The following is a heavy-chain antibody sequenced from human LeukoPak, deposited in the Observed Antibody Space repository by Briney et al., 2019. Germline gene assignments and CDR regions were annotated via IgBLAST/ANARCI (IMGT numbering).Heavy chain of an antibody. CDR2: ISGSGTT. CDR1: GNYW. V-gene: IGHV3-23*01. D-gene: IGHD6-13*01. Sequence: GGSLRLSCAASGNYWMHWVRQAPGKGLEWVSGISGSGTTYYADSVKGRFTISRDNSKNTLYLEMNSLRAEDTAVYHCAKGSSTGSSGHNWFAPGGQGTLVTVSS. CDR3: AKGSSTGSSGHNWFAP. J-gene: IGHJ5*02.